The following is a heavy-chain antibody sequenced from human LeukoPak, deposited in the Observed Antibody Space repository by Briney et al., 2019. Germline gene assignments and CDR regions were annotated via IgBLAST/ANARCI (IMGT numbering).Heavy chain of an antibody. CDR1: GYTFTGYY. J-gene: IGHJ4*02. CDR3: ARDGSGYDYSTFWDY. V-gene: IGHV1-2*02. D-gene: IGHD5-12*01. CDR2: INPNSGGT. Sequence: ASVKVSCKASGYTFTGYYMHWVRQAPGQGLEWMGWINPNSGGTNYAQKFQGRVTMTRDTSISTAYMELGRLRSDDTAVYYCARDGSGYDYSTFWDYWGQGTLVTVSS.